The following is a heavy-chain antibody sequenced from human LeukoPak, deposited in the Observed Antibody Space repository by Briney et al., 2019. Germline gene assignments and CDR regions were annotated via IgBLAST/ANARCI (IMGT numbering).Heavy chain of an antibody. V-gene: IGHV1-8*01. Sequence: ASVKVSRKASGYTFTSYDINWVRQATGQGLEWMGWMNPNSGNTGYAQKFQGRVTVTRNTSISTAYMELSSLRSEDTAVYYCARGRWLQLLDAFDIWGQGTMVTVSS. J-gene: IGHJ3*02. D-gene: IGHD5-24*01. CDR3: ARGRWLQLLDAFDI. CDR2: MNPNSGNT. CDR1: GYTFTSYD.